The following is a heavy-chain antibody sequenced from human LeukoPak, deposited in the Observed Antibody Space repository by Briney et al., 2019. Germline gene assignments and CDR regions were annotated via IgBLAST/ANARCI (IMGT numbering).Heavy chain of an antibody. CDR1: GFTFTSYA. CDR3: ARGVGATDWFDP. V-gene: IGHV1-3*01. Sequence: GASVKVSCKASGFTFTSYAMHWVRQAPGQRLDWMGWINAGNGNTRYSQKFQGRVTITRDTSASTAYMELSSLRSEDTAVYYCARGVGATDWFDPWGQGTLVTVSS. D-gene: IGHD1-26*01. CDR2: INAGNGNT. J-gene: IGHJ5*02.